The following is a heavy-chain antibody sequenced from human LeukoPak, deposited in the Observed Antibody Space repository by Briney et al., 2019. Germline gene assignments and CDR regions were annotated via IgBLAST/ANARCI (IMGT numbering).Heavy chain of an antibody. CDR3: AKDRTTVTPRWFDP. D-gene: IGHD4-17*01. V-gene: IGHV1-24*01. CDR1: GYTLTELS. CDR2: FDPEDGET. J-gene: IGHJ5*02. Sequence: ASVKVSCKVSGYTLTELSMHWVRQAPGKGLEWMGGFDPEDGETIYAQKFQGRVTMTEDTSTDTAYMELSSLRSEDTAVYYCAKDRTTVTPRWFDPWGQGTLVTVSS.